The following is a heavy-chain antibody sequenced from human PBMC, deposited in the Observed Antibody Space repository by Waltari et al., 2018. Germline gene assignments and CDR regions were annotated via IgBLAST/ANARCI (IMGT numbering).Heavy chain of an antibody. V-gene: IGHV3-23*01. Sequence: EVQLLESGGCLVQTGGSLRPSCAASAFTFGGYAFRWVRQAPGKGLEWVATVGSGGSTYYADSVKGRFTISKDSPQNTLYLQMSSLRAEDTAVYYCARGSGYFFDYWGQGTLVTVSS. CDR1: AFTFGGYA. J-gene: IGHJ4*02. CDR2: VGSGGST. CDR3: ARGSGYFFDY. D-gene: IGHD1-1*01.